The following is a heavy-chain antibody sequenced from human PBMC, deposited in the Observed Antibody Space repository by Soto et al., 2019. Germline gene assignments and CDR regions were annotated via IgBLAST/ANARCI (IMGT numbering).Heavy chain of an antibody. Sequence: GGPLRLSCAASGFTFSDYYMSWIRQAPGKGLEWVSYISSSGSTIYYADSVKGRFTISRDNAKNSLYLQMNSLRAEDTAVYYCASKQLVLGDGFDIWGQGTMVTVSS. CDR3: ASKQLVLGDGFDI. D-gene: IGHD6-13*01. J-gene: IGHJ3*02. CDR1: GFTFSDYY. V-gene: IGHV3-11*01. CDR2: ISSSGSTI.